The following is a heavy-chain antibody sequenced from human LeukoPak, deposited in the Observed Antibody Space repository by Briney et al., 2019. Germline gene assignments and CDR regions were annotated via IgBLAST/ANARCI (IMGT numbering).Heavy chain of an antibody. Sequence: PGGSLRLSCAASGFTFSRYWMTWVRQAPGKGLEWVANIKQDGSEKYYVDSVKGRFTISRDNAKNSLYLQMNSLRAEDTAVYYCARGVRDILSGYYTDYYFYYMDVWGKGTTVTVSS. V-gene: IGHV3-7*01. CDR3: ARGVRDILSGYYTDYYFYYMDV. CDR2: IKQDGSEK. J-gene: IGHJ6*03. CDR1: GFTFSRYW. D-gene: IGHD3-9*01.